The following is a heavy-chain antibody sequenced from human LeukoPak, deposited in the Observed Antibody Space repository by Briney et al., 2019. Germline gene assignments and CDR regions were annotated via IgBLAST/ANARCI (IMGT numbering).Heavy chain of an antibody. D-gene: IGHD3-22*01. Sequence: PGGSLRLSCAASGFTFSSYEMNWVRQAPGKGLEWVSYISSSGSTIYYADSVKGRFTISRDNAKNSQYLQMNSLRAEDTAVYYCARDLPTMIVGKGSFDPWGQGTLVTVSS. CDR1: GFTFSSYE. V-gene: IGHV3-48*03. CDR2: ISSSGSTI. CDR3: ARDLPTMIVGKGSFDP. J-gene: IGHJ5*02.